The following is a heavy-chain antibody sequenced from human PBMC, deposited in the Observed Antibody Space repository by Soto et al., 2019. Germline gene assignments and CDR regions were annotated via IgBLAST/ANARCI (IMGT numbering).Heavy chain of an antibody. CDR1: GGSISSSSYY. J-gene: IGHJ6*03. CDR3: ARPNSTPGADEKNPTTGLFMDV. D-gene: IGHD2-2*01. CDR2: IYYSGST. Sequence: SETLSLPCTVSGGSISSSSYYWGWIRQPPGKGLEWIGSIYYSGSTYYNPSLKSRVTISVDTSKNQFSLKLSSVTAADTAVYYCARPNSTPGADEKNPTTGLFMDVWGKGTTVTVSS. V-gene: IGHV4-39*01.